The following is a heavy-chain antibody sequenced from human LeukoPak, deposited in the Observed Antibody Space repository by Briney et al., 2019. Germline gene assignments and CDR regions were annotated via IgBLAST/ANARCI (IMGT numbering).Heavy chain of an antibody. CDR1: GFTFNNYA. CDR2: INWNGGST. Sequence: GGSLRLSCAASGFTFNNYAMSWVRQAPGKGLEWVSGINWNGGSTYYADSVKGRFTISRDNSKNTLYLQMNSLRAEDTAVYYCARDPVGATPPAGYWGQGTLVTVSS. D-gene: IGHD1-26*01. V-gene: IGHV3-23*01. J-gene: IGHJ4*02. CDR3: ARDPVGATPPAGY.